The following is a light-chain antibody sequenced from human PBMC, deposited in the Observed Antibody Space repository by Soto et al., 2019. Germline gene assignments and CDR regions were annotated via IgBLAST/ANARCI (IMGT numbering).Light chain of an antibody. V-gene: IGLV6-57*04. CDR3: QSYDSSNHVV. CDR1: SGSIASNY. Sequence: NFMLTQPHSVSESPGKTVTISCTRSSGSIASNYVQWYQQRPGSAPTTVIYEDNQRPSGVPVRFSGSIDSSSSSASLTISGLKTEDEADYYCQSYDSSNHVVFGGGTKVTVL. CDR2: EDN. J-gene: IGLJ2*01.